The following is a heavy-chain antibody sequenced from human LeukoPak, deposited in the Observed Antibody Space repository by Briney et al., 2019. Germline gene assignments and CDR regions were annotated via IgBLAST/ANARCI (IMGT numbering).Heavy chain of an antibody. J-gene: IGHJ4*02. D-gene: IGHD6-13*01. V-gene: IGHV4-59*11. Sequence: PSETLSLTCTVSGGSISSHYWSWIRQPPGKGLEWIGYIYYSGSTNYNPSLKSRVTISVDTSKNQFSLKLSSVTAADTAVYYCARISSSWYEFDYWGQGTLVTVSS. CDR1: GGSISSHY. CDR3: ARISSSWYEFDY. CDR2: IYYSGST.